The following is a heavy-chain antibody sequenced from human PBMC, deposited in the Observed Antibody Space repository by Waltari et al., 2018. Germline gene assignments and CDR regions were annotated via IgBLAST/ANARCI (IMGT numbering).Heavy chain of an antibody. Sequence: QVQLQESGPGLVKPSQPLSLTCTVSGYPIRSGNSSWCWISQSSGKGLEWLGYIYYTGATSYNPSLRDRIAMSLDASKGEFSMNLRSLTAADTAVYYCARTLGYCTASSCSYGYFDLWGRGTRVAVSS. V-gene: IGHV4-30-4*01. CDR2: IYYTGAT. CDR3: ARTLGYCTASSCSYGYFDL. CDR1: GYPIRSGNSS. D-gene: IGHD2-8*01. J-gene: IGHJ2*01.